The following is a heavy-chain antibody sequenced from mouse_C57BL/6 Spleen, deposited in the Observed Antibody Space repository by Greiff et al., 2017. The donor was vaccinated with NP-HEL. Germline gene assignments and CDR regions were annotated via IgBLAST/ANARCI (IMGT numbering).Heavy chain of an antibody. J-gene: IGHJ1*03. CDR3: TSLIYDGYYRYFDV. Sequence: EVHLVESGAELVRPGASVKLSCTASGFNIKDDYMHWVKQRPEQGLEWIGWIDPKNGDTEYASKFQGKATITADTSSNTAYLQLSSLTSEDTAVYYCTSLIYDGYYRYFDVWGTGTTVTVSS. D-gene: IGHD2-3*01. CDR1: GFNIKDDY. CDR2: IDPKNGDT. V-gene: IGHV14-4*01.